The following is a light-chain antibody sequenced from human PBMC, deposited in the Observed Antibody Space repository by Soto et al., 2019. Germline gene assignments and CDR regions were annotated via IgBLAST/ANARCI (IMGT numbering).Light chain of an antibody. CDR3: QQFNSYPIT. Sequence: AIQVTQYPSSLSASVGDRVTITCRTSQDIRGALAWYQQKPGKPPRLLIYDVSSLESGVPSRFSGSGSGTEFTLTISSLQPEDFGTYFCQQFNSYPITFGHGARLEIK. CDR1: QDIRGA. V-gene: IGKV1-13*02. J-gene: IGKJ5*01. CDR2: DVS.